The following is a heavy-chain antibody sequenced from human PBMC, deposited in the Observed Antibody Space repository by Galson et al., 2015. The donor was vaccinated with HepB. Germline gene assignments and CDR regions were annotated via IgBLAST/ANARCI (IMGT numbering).Heavy chain of an antibody. CDR3: ARYCTNGVCYPRVTMDA. CDR1: GYSFTSYW. Sequence: QSGAEVKKPGESLRISCKGSGYSFTSYWISWVRQMPGKGLEWMGRIDPSDSYTNYSPSFQGHVTISADKSISTAYLQWSSLKASDTAMYYCARYCTNGVCYPRVTMDAWGQGTTVTVSS. J-gene: IGHJ6*02. V-gene: IGHV5-10-1*01. D-gene: IGHD2-8*01. CDR2: IDPSDSYT.